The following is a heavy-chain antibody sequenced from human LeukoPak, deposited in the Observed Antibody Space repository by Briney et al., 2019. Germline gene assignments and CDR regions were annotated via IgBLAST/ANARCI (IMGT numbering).Heavy chain of an antibody. V-gene: IGHV4-59*08. CDR2: IYYSGST. J-gene: IGHJ3*01. CDR3: ARHDGSSWYYALDV. CDR1: GGSISSYY. Sequence: SETLSLTCTVSGGSISSYYWSWIRQPPGKGLEWIGYIYYSGSTNYNPSLKSRVTISVDTSKNQFSLKLSSVTAADTAVYYCARHDGSSWYYALDVWGQGTMVTVSS. D-gene: IGHD6-13*01.